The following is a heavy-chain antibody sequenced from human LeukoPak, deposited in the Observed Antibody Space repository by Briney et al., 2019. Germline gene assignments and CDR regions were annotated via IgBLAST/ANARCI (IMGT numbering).Heavy chain of an antibody. CDR2: IYHSGDT. CDR3: ARSYSSSSLSWFDP. D-gene: IGHD6-6*01. Sequence: SETLSLTCTVSGGSIGTYYWSWIRQPPGKGLEWIGYIYHSGDTKYNPSLKSRVTISVDTSKNQFSLRLRSVTAADTAVYYCARSYSSSSLSWFDPWGQGTLVTVSS. J-gene: IGHJ5*02. CDR1: GGSIGTYY. V-gene: IGHV4-59*01.